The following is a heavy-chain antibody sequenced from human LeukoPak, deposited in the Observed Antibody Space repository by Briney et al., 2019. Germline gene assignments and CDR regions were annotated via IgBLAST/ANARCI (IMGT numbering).Heavy chain of an antibody. V-gene: IGHV3-30*03. Sequence: GRSLKLSCAASGFTFSIYGMHWVRQAPGKGLEWVAVKSSDGSTEFFADSVKGRFTISRENSKNTLYLQMNSLRPEDTAVYYCARVLSGKYFLYCWGQGTQVTVSS. D-gene: IGHD3-9*01. J-gene: IGHJ4*02. CDR1: GFTFSIYG. CDR3: ARVLSGKYFLYC. CDR2: KSSDGSTE.